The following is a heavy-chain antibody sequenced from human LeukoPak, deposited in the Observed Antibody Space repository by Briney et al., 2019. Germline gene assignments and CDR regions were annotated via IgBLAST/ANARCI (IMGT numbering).Heavy chain of an antibody. CDR3: AKEESGPRADY. CDR2: ISGSGDNT. V-gene: IGHV3-23*01. J-gene: IGHJ4*02. D-gene: IGHD3-10*01. Sequence: PGGSLRLSCAASGFTFSSYAMNWVRQAPGKGLEWVSAISGSGDNTWYADSMKGRFTISRDNSKNKVFLQMNILGAEDTAVYYCAKEESGPRADYWGQGTLVTVSS. CDR1: GFTFSSYA.